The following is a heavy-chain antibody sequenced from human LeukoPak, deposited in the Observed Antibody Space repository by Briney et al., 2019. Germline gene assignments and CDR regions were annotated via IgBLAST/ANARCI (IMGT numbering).Heavy chain of an antibody. J-gene: IGHJ5*02. CDR1: GGSISSYY. CDR3: ARHRGYCSSTSCSYNWFDP. V-gene: IGHV4-59*08. D-gene: IGHD2-2*03. Sequence: SETLSLTCTVSGGSISSYYWTWIRQPPGKGLEWIGYIYYSGSTKYNPSLKSRVTMSVVTSKNRFSLKLSSVTAADTAVYYCARHRGYCSSTSCSYNWFDPWGQGTLVTVSS. CDR2: IYYSGST.